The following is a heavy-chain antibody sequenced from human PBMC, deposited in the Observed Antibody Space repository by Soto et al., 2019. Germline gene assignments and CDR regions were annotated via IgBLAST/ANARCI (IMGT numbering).Heavy chain of an antibody. J-gene: IGHJ6*04. CDR3: TGDVSPGGVDV. Sequence: EMQLVESGGGLVQPGRSLRLSCAASGFTFNGHAMHWVRQAPGKGLEWVSSICWHIDGTAYADSVKGRFTISKDKAKNSLYLQMNSLRAADTALYYCTGDVSPGGVDVWGKGTTVIVSS. CDR1: GFTFNGHA. D-gene: IGHD3-10*01. V-gene: IGHV3-9*01. CDR2: ICWHIDGT.